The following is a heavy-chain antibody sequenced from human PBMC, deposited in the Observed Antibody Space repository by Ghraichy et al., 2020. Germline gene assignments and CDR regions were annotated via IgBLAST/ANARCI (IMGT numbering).Heavy chain of an antibody. CDR3: ARVNYYDSYAFDI. CDR1: GYTFTSYG. Sequence: ASVKVSCKASGYTFTSYGISWVRQAPGQGLEWMGWISAYNGNTNYAQKLQGRVTMTTDTSTSTVYMELRSLRSDDTAVYYCARVNYYDSYAFDIWGQGTMVTVSS. D-gene: IGHD3-22*01. CDR2: ISAYNGNT. V-gene: IGHV1-18*01. J-gene: IGHJ3*02.